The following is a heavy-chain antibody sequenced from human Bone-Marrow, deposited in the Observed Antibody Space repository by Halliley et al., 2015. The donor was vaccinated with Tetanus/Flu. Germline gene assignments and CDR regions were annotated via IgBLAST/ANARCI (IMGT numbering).Heavy chain of an antibody. J-gene: IGHJ4*02. CDR3: ARYSGYDSTFDY. D-gene: IGHD5-12*01. CDR2: VYGSGGT. V-gene: IGHV4-59*01. Sequence: EGIGYVYGSGGTYHNPSLKSRVTISLDTSKNQFSLRLSSVTAADTAVYYCARYSGYDSTFDYWGQGTLVTVSS.